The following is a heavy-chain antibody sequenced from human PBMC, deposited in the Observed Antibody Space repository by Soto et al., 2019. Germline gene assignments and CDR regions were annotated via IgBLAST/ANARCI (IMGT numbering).Heavy chain of an antibody. CDR2: ISGSGGST. CDR3: AKEVSLGSTVDLGY. D-gene: IGHD7-27*01. CDR1: GFTFSIFA. Sequence: GGALRLCCEASGFTFSIFAMSWVRQSPGKGLEWVSTISGSGGSTYYADAVKGRFTISRDNSMGTLYLQMKSLRVEDTAIYYCAKEVSLGSTVDLGYWGQGALVTVSS. V-gene: IGHV3-23*01. J-gene: IGHJ4*02.